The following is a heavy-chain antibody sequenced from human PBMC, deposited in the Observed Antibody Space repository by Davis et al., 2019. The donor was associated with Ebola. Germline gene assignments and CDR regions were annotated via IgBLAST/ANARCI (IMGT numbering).Heavy chain of an antibody. D-gene: IGHD4-17*01. V-gene: IGHV3-30*03. Sequence: GESLKISCAASGFTFSSYGMHWVRQAPGKGLEWVAVISYDGSNKYYADSVKGRFTISRDNSKNTLYLQMNSLRAEDTAVYFCARVRPYGLIDYWGQGTLVTVSS. CDR1: GFTFSSYG. J-gene: IGHJ4*02. CDR2: ISYDGSNK. CDR3: ARVRPYGLIDY.